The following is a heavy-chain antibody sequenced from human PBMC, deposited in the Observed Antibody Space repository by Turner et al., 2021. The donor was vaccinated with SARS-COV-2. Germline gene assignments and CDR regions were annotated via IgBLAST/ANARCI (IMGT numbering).Heavy chain of an antibody. D-gene: IGHD3-22*01. J-gene: IGHJ3*02. CDR3: ARQGDYYDSSGYYPDAFDI. CDR2: ISSSSSYI. V-gene: IGHV3-21*02. CDR1: GFTFSSYT. Sequence: EVQLVESGGGLVQPGRSLSLSCAASGFTFSSYTMDWVRQAPGKGLEWVSSISSSSSYIYYADSVKGRFTISRDNAKNSLYLQMNSLRAEDTAVFYCARQGDYYDSSGYYPDAFDIWGQGTMVTVSS.